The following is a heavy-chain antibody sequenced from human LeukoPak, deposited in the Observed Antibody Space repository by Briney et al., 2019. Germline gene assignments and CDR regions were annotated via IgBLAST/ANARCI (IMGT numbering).Heavy chain of an antibody. Sequence: SETLTLPCTLSGGSISPYYWSWIRQSAGKALEWIGRVHASESPNYNPSLKSRVIISVDKSKNQFSLNLNSVTAADTAIYYCARGGTYGSGSAPHTKLDYWGQGTMVSVSS. J-gene: IGHJ4*01. CDR3: ARGGTYGSGSAPHTKLDY. CDR2: VHASESP. V-gene: IGHV4-4*07. D-gene: IGHD3-10*01. CDR1: GGSISPYY.